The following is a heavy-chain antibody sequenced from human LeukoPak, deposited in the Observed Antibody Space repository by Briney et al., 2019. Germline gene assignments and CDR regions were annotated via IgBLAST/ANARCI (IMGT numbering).Heavy chain of an antibody. Sequence: PSETLSLTCTVSGGSLSSKYWSWVRQPPGKGLEWIGDIHYSGDITYNPSLKSPIPISLDTSRNHVSLKLSSVTAADTAVYYCARDQAYGGEHLFDPWGQGTLVTVSS. V-gene: IGHV4-59*01. CDR2: IHYSGDI. J-gene: IGHJ5*02. CDR1: GGSLSSKY. CDR3: ARDQAYGGEHLFDP. D-gene: IGHD3-16*01.